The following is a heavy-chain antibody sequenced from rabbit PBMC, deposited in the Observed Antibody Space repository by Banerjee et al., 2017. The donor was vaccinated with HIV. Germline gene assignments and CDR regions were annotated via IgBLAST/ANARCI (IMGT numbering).Heavy chain of an antibody. CDR2: IYASGST. CDR1: GFSPSRYA. V-gene: IGHV1S69*01. CDR3: VRGADKGNNYFNI. Sequence: QSLEESMGRLATSVTPLTLTCTASGFSPSRYAMGWFRQAPGKGPEWIGIIYASGSTSYASWAKGRFNISKTATTVDLKVTRPTAEDTATYFCVRGADKGNNYFNIWDGATLGTVS. J-gene: IGHJ4*02. D-gene: IGHD1-1*01.